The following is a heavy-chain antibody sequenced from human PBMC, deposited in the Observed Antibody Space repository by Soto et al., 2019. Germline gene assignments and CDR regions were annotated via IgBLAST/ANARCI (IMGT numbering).Heavy chain of an antibody. D-gene: IGHD3-9*01. CDR1: GFTFSSYG. Sequence: PGGSLRLSCAASGFTFSSYGMHWVRQAPGKGLEWVAVISYDGSNKYYADSVKGRFTISRDNSKNTLYLQMNSLRAEDTAVYYCAKSFRYFDWLLYYYGMDVWGQGTTVTVSS. J-gene: IGHJ6*02. CDR3: AKSFRYFDWLLYYYGMDV. CDR2: ISYDGSNK. V-gene: IGHV3-30*18.